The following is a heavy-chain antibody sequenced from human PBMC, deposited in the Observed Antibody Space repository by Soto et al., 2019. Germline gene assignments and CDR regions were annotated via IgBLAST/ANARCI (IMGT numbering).Heavy chain of an antibody. V-gene: IGHV4-61*01. CDR3: AREGGGSYGAFDI. CDR1: GGSVSSGNYY. D-gene: IGHD1-26*01. CDR2: VYNSGST. J-gene: IGHJ3*02. Sequence: PSETLSLTCSVSGGSVSSGNYYWSWVRRPPGKGLEWIGYVYNSGSTTYSPSFKGRVTISVDTSKNQFSLKLTSVTAADTAVYYCAREGGGSYGAFDIWGQGTMVTVSS.